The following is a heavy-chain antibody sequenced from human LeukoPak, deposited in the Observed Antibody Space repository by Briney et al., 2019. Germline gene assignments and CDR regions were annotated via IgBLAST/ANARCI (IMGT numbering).Heavy chain of an antibody. CDR3: ARERGYSYGYEDY. D-gene: IGHD5-18*01. V-gene: IGHV3-21*01. J-gene: IGHJ4*02. Sequence: PGGSLRLSCAASGFSFSNYSMNWVRQAPGKGLEWVSSISSSGSYIYYADSVKGRFTISRDNAKNSLYLQMNSLRAEDTAVYYCARERGYSYGYEDYWGQGTLVTVSS. CDR1: GFSFSNYS. CDR2: ISSSGSYI.